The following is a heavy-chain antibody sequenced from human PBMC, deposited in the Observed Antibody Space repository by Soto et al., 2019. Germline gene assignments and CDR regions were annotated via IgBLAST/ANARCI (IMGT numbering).Heavy chain of an antibody. J-gene: IGHJ6*02. Sequence: PGGSLRLSCAASGFTFSSYSMNWVRQAPGKGLERVSSISSSSSYIYYADSVKGRFTISRDNAKNSLYLQINSLRSEDTAVYYCARELYCSSTSCLSDWGGGRYYYYGMDVWGQGTTVTVSS. CDR2: ISSSSSYI. CDR1: GFTFSSYS. D-gene: IGHD2-2*01. V-gene: IGHV3-21*01. CDR3: ARELYCSSTSCLSDWGGGRYYYYGMDV.